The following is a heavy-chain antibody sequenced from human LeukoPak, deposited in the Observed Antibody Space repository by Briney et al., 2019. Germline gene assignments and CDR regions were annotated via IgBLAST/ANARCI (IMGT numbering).Heavy chain of an antibody. V-gene: IGHV1-46*01. Sequence: GASVKVSCKASGYTFTNYYMHWVRQAPGQGLEWMGIIDPSGGGTNYAQKFQGRVTMTRDTSTSTVYMELSSLRSEDTAFYYCAALGSGSSPIIDFDYWGQGTLVTVSS. J-gene: IGHJ4*02. D-gene: IGHD3-10*01. CDR3: AALGSGSSPIIDFDY. CDR1: GYTFTNYY. CDR2: IDPSGGGT.